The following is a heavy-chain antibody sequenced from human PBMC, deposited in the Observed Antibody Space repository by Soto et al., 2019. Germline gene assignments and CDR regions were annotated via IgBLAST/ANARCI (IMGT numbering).Heavy chain of an antibody. V-gene: IGHV2-5*02. CDR1: GFPISTKRVG. J-gene: IGHJ5*02. Sequence: TQTLTQTGNLSGFPISTKRVGVGWIRQPPGKALEWLALIYWDDDKRYSPSLKSRLTITKDTSKNQVVLTMTNMDPVDTATFYCAHSHPSMGVGLSWFEPWGQGTLVPGS. D-gene: IGHD1-26*01. CDR2: IYWDDDK. CDR3: AHSHPSMGVGLSWFEP.